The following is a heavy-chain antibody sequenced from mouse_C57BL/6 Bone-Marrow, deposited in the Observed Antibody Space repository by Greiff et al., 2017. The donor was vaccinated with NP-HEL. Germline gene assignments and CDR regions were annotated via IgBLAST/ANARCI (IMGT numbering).Heavy chain of an antibody. Sequence: EVQLVESGPGLVKPSQSLSLTCSVTGYSITSGYYWNWIRQFPGNKLEWMGYISYDGSNNYNPSLKNRISITRDTSKNQFFLKLNSVTTEDTATYYCAREGGSSSYYYAMDYWGQGTSVTVSS. V-gene: IGHV3-6*01. D-gene: IGHD1-1*01. CDR3: AREGGSSSYYYAMDY. J-gene: IGHJ4*01. CDR2: ISYDGSN. CDR1: GYSITSGYY.